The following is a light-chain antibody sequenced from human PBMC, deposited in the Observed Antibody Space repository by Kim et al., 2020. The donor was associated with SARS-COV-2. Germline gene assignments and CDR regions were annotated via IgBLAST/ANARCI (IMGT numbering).Light chain of an antibody. CDR1: QGVSSD. J-gene: IGKJ4*01. V-gene: IGKV1-9*01. CDR2: AAS. CDR3: QQFNRYPLT. Sequence: ASVGDRVTITCRASQGVSSDLAWFQQKSGAALKLLMYAASTLQSGVPSRFSGSGSGAEFTLTISSLQPEDFATYYCQQFNRYPLTFGGGTKVDIK.